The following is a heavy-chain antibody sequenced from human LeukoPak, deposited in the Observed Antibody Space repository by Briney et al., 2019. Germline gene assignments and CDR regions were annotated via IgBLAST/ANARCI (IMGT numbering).Heavy chain of an antibody. CDR1: GFTFSSYE. D-gene: IGHD1-14*01. CDR2: ISSSGSTI. CDR3: ARVGPEPFDY. J-gene: IGHJ4*02. V-gene: IGHV3-48*03. Sequence: PGGSLRLSCAASGFTFSSYEMNWVRQAPGKGLEWVSYISSSGSTIYYADSVKGRFTISRDNAKNSLYLQMNSLRAEDTAVYYCARVGPEPFDYWGQGTLVAVSS.